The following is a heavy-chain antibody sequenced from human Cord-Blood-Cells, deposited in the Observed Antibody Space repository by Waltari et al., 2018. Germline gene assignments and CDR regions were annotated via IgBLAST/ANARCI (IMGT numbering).Heavy chain of an antibody. Sequence: EVQLVESGGGLVQPGGPLRLSCAASGFTFCSYSMNWVRQAPGKGLEWVSYISSSSSTIYYADSVKGRFTISRDNAKNSLYLQMNSLRDEDTAVYYCARDLRKVGMGWFDPWGQGTLVTVSS. CDR2: ISSSSSTI. J-gene: IGHJ5*02. CDR1: GFTFCSYS. V-gene: IGHV3-48*02. D-gene: IGHD1-26*01. CDR3: ARDLRKVGMGWFDP.